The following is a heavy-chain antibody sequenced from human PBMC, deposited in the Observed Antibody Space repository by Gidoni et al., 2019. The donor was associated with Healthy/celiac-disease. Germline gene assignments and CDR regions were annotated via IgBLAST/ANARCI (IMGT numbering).Heavy chain of an antibody. D-gene: IGHD4-17*01. V-gene: IGHV4-39*01. Sequence: QLQLQESGPGLVKPSETLSLTCTVSGGPISSSSYYWGWIRQPPGKGLEWIGSIYYSGSTYYNPSLKSRVTISVDTSKNQFSLKLSSVTAADTAVYYCATYDYGDYGSGWFDPWGQGTLVTVSS. J-gene: IGHJ5*02. CDR3: ATYDYGDYGSGWFDP. CDR1: GGPISSSSYY. CDR2: IYYSGST.